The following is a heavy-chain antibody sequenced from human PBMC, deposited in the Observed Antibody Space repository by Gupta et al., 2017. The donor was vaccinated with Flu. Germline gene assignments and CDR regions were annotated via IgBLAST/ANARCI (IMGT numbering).Heavy chain of an antibody. V-gene: IGHV3-9*01. J-gene: IGHJ2*01. Sequence: VQPGRSLRLSCAASGFTFDDYAMHWVRQAPGKGLEWVSGISWNSGSIGYADSVKGRFTISRDNAKNSLYLQMNSLRAEDTALYYCAKDIIEMATITPAGYFDLWGRGTLVTVSS. D-gene: IGHD5-24*01. CDR3: AKDIIEMATITPAGYFDL. CDR2: ISWNSGSI. CDR1: GFTFDDYA.